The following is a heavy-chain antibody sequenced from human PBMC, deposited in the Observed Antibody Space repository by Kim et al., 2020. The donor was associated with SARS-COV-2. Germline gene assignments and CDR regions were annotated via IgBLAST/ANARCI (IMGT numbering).Heavy chain of an antibody. CDR3: TTLTDYYYDSSD. D-gene: IGHD3-22*01. V-gene: IGHV3-15*01. J-gene: IGHJ4*02. CDR2: IKGKADGGAT. CDR1: GFSFINAW. Sequence: GGSLRLSCAASGFSFINAWMSWVRQAPGKGLEWIGRIKGKADGGATAYAAPVKGRFTISRDDSKNILYLQMNSLKTEDTALYFCTTLTDYYYDSSDWGQGTLVTVSS.